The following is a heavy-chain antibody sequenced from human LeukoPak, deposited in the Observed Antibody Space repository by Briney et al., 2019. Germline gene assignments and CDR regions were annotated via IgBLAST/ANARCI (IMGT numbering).Heavy chain of an antibody. Sequence: GESLQISCEGSGYSFTRYWIGWVRQMPGKGLEWMGIIYPGDSDTRYSPSFQGQVTISADKSISTAYLQWSSLKASDTAIYYCARPADVVGAFDYWGQGTLVTVSS. J-gene: IGHJ4*02. V-gene: IGHV5-51*01. CDR2: IYPGDSDT. CDR1: GYSFTRYW. D-gene: IGHD1-26*01. CDR3: ARPADVVGAFDY.